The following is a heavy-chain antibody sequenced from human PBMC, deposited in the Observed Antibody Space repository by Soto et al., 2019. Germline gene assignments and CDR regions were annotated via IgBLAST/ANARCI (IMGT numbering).Heavy chain of an antibody. Sequence: GGSLRLSCAASGFTVSSNYMSWVRQAPGKGLEWVSVIYSGGSTYYADSVKGRFTISRDNSKNTLYLQMNSLRAEDTAVYYCARDWIIMVREAPYFYYGMDVWGKGTTVTVSS. CDR2: IYSGGST. D-gene: IGHD3-10*01. J-gene: IGHJ6*04. CDR3: ARDWIIMVREAPYFYYGMDV. V-gene: IGHV3-66*01. CDR1: GFTVSSNY.